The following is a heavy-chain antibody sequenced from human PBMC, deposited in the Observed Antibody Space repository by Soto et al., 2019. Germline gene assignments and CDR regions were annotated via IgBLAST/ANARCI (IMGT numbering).Heavy chain of an antibody. CDR1: GVSISSSSYY. D-gene: IGHD1-1*01. CDR3: AKVQKGYYYMDV. CDR2: IYYSGST. V-gene: IGHV4-39*01. Sequence: SETLSLTCTVSGVSISSSSYYWGWIRQPPGKGLEWIGSIYYSGSTYYNPSLKSRVTISVDTSKNQFSLKLSSVTAADTAVYYCAKVQKGYYYMDVWGKGTTVTVSS. J-gene: IGHJ6*03.